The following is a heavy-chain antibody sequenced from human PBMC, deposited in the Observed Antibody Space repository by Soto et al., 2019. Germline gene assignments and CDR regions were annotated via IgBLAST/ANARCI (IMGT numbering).Heavy chain of an antibody. CDR2: ISWNSGSI. D-gene: IGHD5-18*01. J-gene: IGHJ6*02. V-gene: IGHV3-9*01. Sequence: HPGGSLRLSCAASGFTFDDYAMHWVRQAPGKGLEWVSGISWNSGSIGYADSVKGRFTISRDNAKNSLYLQMNSLRAEDTALYYCAKDRDTAKTAGYYYYGMDVWGQGTTVTVSS. CDR3: AKDRDTAKTAGYYYYGMDV. CDR1: GFTFDDYA.